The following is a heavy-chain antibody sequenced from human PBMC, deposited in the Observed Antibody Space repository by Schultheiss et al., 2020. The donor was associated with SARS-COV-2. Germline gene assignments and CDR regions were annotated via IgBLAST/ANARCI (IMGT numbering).Heavy chain of an antibody. CDR2: IKHDGSEK. Sequence: GESLKISCAASGFTFSTYWMSWVRQAPGKGLEWVANIKHDGSEKYYVDSVKGRFTISRDNAKNSLYLQMNSLRAEDTAVYYCAKVGYCSSTSCPYYYYYYMDVWGKGTTVTVSS. D-gene: IGHD2-2*01. J-gene: IGHJ6*03. V-gene: IGHV3-7*03. CDR3: AKVGYCSSTSCPYYYYYYMDV. CDR1: GFTFSTYW.